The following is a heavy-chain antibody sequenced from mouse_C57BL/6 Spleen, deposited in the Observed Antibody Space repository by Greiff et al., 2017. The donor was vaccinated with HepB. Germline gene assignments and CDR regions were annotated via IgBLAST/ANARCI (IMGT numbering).Heavy chain of an antibody. V-gene: IGHV1-39*01. CDR1: GYSFTDYN. CDR3: ARSGLRPGDY. CDR2: INPNYGTT. J-gene: IGHJ4*01. D-gene: IGHD2-4*01. Sequence: EVKLLESGPELVKPGASVKISCKASGYSFTDYNMNWVKQSHGQSLEWIGVINPNYGTTSYNQKFKGKATLTVDQSSSTAYMQLNSLTSEDSAVYYCARSGLRPGDYWGQGTSVTVSS.